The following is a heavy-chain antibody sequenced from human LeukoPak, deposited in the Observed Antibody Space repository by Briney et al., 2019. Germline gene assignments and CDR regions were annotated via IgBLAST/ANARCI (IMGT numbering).Heavy chain of an antibody. D-gene: IGHD3-10*01. Sequence: GGSLRLSCAASGFTFSSFAMSWVRQAPGKGLEWVSAISGSGGSTYYADSVKGRFTISRDNSKNTLYLQMNSLKTEDTAIYYCTITTTSGTSDYWGQGTLVTVSS. CDR2: ISGSGGST. V-gene: IGHV3-23*01. CDR1: GFTFSSFA. J-gene: IGHJ4*02. CDR3: TITTTSGTSDY.